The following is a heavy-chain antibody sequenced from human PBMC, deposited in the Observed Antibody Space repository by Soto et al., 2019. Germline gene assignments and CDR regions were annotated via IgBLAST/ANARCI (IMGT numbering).Heavy chain of an antibody. J-gene: IGHJ5*02. CDR1: GGTFSSYA. Sequence: GASVKVSCKASGGTFSSYAISWVRQAPGQGLEWMGGIIPIFGTANYAQKFQGRVTITADESTSTAYMELSSLRSEDTAVYYCARGYDVVVVAVSWFDPWGQGTLVTVSS. CDR2: IIPIFGTA. CDR3: ARGYDVVVVAVSWFDP. D-gene: IGHD2-15*01. V-gene: IGHV1-69*13.